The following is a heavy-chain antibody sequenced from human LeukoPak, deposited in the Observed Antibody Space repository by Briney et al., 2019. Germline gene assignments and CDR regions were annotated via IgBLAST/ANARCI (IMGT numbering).Heavy chain of an antibody. J-gene: IGHJ6*02. CDR1: GFTFSSYA. Sequence: PGRSLRLSCAASGFTFSSYAMHWVRQAPGKGLEWVAVISYGGSNKYYADSVKGRFTISRDNSKNTLYLQMHSLRAEDTAVYYCARDRMVRGPDYYYGMDVWGQGTTVTVSS. CDR3: ARDRMVRGPDYYYGMDV. D-gene: IGHD3-10*01. CDR2: ISYGGSNK. V-gene: IGHV3-30-3*01.